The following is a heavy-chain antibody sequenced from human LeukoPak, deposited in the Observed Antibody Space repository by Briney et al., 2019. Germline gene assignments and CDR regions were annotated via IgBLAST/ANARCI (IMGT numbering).Heavy chain of an antibody. CDR3: VSLLGATSY. V-gene: IGHV3-23*01. J-gene: IGHJ4*02. Sequence: GGSLRLSCAASGFTFSSYAMSWVRQAPGKGLEWVSASSGSGGSTYYADSVKGRFTISRDNSKSTLYLQMNGLRAEDTAVYYCVSLLGATSYWGQGTLVTVSS. D-gene: IGHD1-26*01. CDR1: GFTFSSYA. CDR2: SSGSGGST.